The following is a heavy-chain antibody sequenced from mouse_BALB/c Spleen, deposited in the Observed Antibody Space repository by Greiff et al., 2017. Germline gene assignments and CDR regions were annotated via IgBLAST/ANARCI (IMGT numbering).Heavy chain of an antibody. CDR2: IWSGGST. J-gene: IGHJ2*01. Sequence: QVQLKESGPGLVQPSQSLSITCTVSGFSLTSYGVHWVRQSPGKGLEWLGVIWSGGSTDYNAAFISRLSISKDNSKSQVFFKMNSLQANDTAIYYCARNDRYRYDGDYFDYWGQGTTLTVSS. CDR3: ARNDRYRYDGDYFDY. D-gene: IGHD2-14*01. V-gene: IGHV2-2*02. CDR1: GFSLTSYG.